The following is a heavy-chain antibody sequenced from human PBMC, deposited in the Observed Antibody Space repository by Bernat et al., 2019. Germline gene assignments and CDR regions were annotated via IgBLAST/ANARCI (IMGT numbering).Heavy chain of an antibody. J-gene: IGHJ3*02. CDR2: IYGSGSHM. CDR1: GFTLNNYA. D-gene: IGHD1-26*01. Sequence: EVQLLESGGGLVQPGGSLRISCAASGFTLNNYAMSWVRQVPGKGLEWVSTIYGSGSHMYDADSVKGRFTISRDNSKNTLNLQMNRLSAEDTALYYCARALMGATLHVFDIWGQGTMVTVSS. V-gene: IGHV3-23*01. CDR3: ARALMGATLHVFDI.